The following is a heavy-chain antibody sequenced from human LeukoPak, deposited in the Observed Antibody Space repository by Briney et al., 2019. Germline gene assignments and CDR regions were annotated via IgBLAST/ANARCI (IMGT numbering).Heavy chain of an antibody. D-gene: IGHD3-3*01. CDR3: AKGRLRFLEWLLFDY. V-gene: IGHV3-23*01. CDR2: ISESGGST. Sequence: PGGSLRLSCVVSGFTFSTSAMSWVRQAPGKGLEWVSGISESGGSTYYADSVKGRFTSSRDNSKNTLYLQMNNLRAEDTAVYYCAKGRLRFLEWLLFDYWGQGTLVTVSS. J-gene: IGHJ4*02. CDR1: GFTFSTSA.